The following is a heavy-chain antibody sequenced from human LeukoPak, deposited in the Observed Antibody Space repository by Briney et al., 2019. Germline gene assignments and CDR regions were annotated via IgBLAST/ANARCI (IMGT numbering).Heavy chain of an antibody. J-gene: IGHJ6*02. D-gene: IGHD3-10*01. Sequence: SQTLSLTCAISGDSVSSNSAAWNWIRQSPSRGLEWLGRTYYRSKWYNDYAVSVKSRITINPDTSKNQFSLQLNSVTPEDTAVYYCAREAEYYYGSGSRPDYYYGMDVWGQGTKVTVSS. CDR3: AREAEYYYGSGSRPDYYYGMDV. V-gene: IGHV6-1*01. CDR1: GDSVSSNSAA. CDR2: TYYRSKWYN.